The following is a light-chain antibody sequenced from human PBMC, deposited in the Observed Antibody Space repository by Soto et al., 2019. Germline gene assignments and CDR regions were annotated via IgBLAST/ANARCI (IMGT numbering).Light chain of an antibody. Sequence: SVLTQPPSVSGAPGQTITISCTGSRSNVGANYDVHWYQVLPGAGPRLLIYKNNNRPSGVPDRFSGSKSGTSASLAITGLRAEDEADYYCQSYDNILSGPLFGGGTKLTVL. J-gene: IGLJ3*02. CDR3: QSYDNILSGPL. V-gene: IGLV1-40*01. CDR1: RSNVGANYD. CDR2: KNN.